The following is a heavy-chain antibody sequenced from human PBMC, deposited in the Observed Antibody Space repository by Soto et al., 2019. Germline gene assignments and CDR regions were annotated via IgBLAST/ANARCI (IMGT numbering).Heavy chain of an antibody. Sequence: QVQLVESGGGVVQPGRSLRLSCAASGFTFSSYAMHWVRQAPGKGLEWVAVISYDGSNKYYADSVKGRFTISRDNSKNTLYLQMNSLRAEETAVYYCARERVVGPSPYYYYYGMAVWGQGTTVTVSS. V-gene: IGHV3-30-3*01. CDR2: ISYDGSNK. D-gene: IGHD3-22*01. CDR3: ARERVVGPSPYYYYYGMAV. J-gene: IGHJ6*02. CDR1: GFTFSSYA.